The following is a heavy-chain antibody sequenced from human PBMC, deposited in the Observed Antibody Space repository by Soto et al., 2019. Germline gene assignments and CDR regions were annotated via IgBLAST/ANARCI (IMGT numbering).Heavy chain of an antibody. CDR3: ASGAFGAYNLDY. D-gene: IGHD3-3*01. Sequence: EVQLVESGGGLVQPGGSLRLSCAASGFTFSSYWIHWVRQAPGEGLVWVSRIKGDGCTTNYAASVKGRFTISRDKAKNTLFLQMTSLTAEDTAVYYCASGAFGAYNLDYCCQGTLVSVSS. CDR2: IKGDGCTT. V-gene: IGHV3-74*01. J-gene: IGHJ4*02. CDR1: GFTFSSYW.